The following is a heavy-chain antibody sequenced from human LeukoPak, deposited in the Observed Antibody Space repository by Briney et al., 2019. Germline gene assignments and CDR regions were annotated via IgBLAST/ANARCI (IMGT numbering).Heavy chain of an antibody. V-gene: IGHV3-23*01. J-gene: IGHJ4*02. D-gene: IGHD6-19*01. Sequence: GGSPRLSCAASGFTFSMSWMTWVRQAPGKGLEWVSAISGSGGSTYYADSVKGRLTISRDNSKNTLYLQMNSLRAEDTAVYYCAKDRPGLVPIFVDYWGQGTLVTVSS. CDR3: AKDRPGLVPIFVDY. CDR1: GFTFSMSW. CDR2: ISGSGGST.